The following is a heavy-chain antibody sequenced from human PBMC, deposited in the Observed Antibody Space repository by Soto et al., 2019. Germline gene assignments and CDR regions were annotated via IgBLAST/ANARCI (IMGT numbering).Heavy chain of an antibody. CDR3: TKEGRLTRNYVKYFDY. CDR1: GFTFSTYT. V-gene: IGHV3-23*01. D-gene: IGHD1-7*01. J-gene: IGHJ4*02. CDR2: ISGSGGST. Sequence: GGSLRLSCSASGFTFSTYTMSWVRQAPGKGLEWVSSISGSGGSTYYADSVKGRFTISRDNSKNTIYLQMNSLGAEDTAIYYCTKEGRLTRNYVKYFDYWGLGTLVTVSS.